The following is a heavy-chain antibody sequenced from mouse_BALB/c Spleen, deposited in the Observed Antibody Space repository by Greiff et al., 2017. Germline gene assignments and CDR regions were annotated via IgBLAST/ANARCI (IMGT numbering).Heavy chain of an antibody. J-gene: IGHJ1*01. CDR3: ARAHYYGYFDV. D-gene: IGHD1-2*01. CDR2: ISSGSSTI. Sequence: EVQLVESGGGLVQPGGSRKLSCAASGFTFSSFGMHWVRQAPEKGLEWVAYISSGSSTIYYADTVKGRFTISRDNPKNTLFLQMTSLRSEDTAMYYCARAHYYGYFDVWGAGTTVTVSS. V-gene: IGHV5-17*02. CDR1: GFTFSSFG.